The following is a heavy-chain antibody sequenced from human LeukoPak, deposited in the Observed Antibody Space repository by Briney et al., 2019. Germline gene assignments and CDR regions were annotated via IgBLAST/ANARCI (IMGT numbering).Heavy chain of an antibody. J-gene: IGHJ4*02. CDR1: GFTFDDYA. CDR3: AKDGPSRDPHYHANSGYDH. Sequence: PGGSLRLSCAASGFTFDDYAMHWVRQAPGKGLEWVSGISWNSGSIGYADSVKGRFTISRDNAKNSLYLQMNSLRVEDTALYYCAKDGPSRDPHYHANSGYDHWGQGTLVTVSS. V-gene: IGHV3-9*01. D-gene: IGHD3-22*01. CDR2: ISWNSGSI.